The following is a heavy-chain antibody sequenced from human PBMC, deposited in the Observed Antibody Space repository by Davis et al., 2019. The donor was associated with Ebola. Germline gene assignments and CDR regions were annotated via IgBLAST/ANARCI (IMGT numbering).Heavy chain of an antibody. CDR3: ARGRRSAYDLDF. D-gene: IGHD5-12*01. J-gene: IGHJ4*02. CDR2: FSHSGST. V-gene: IGHV4-34*01. CDR1: VGSFSGYY. Sequence: SETLSLTCAVYVGSFSGYYWNWIRQSPGRGLEWIGEFSHSGSTSYNPSLKSRVTISVDTSKNQFSLKMTSVTAADTAVYYCARGRRSAYDLDFWGQGNLVTVSS.